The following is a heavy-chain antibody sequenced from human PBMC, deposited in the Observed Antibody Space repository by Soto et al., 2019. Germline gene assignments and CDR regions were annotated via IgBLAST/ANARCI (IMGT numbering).Heavy chain of an antibody. CDR3: AREAPSSPWFDY. Sequence: GSLRLSCAASGFTFSSYSMNWVRQAPGKGLEWVSSISSSSSYIYYADSVKGRFTISRDNAKNSLYLQMNSLRAEDTAVYYCAREAPSSPWFDYWGQGTLVTVSS. D-gene: IGHD2-2*01. V-gene: IGHV3-21*01. CDR1: GFTFSSYS. J-gene: IGHJ4*02. CDR2: ISSSSSYI.